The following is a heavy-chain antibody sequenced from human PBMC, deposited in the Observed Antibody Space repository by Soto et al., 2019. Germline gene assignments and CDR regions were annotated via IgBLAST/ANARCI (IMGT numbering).Heavy chain of an antibody. V-gene: IGHV1-46*01. CDR2: INPSGGST. J-gene: IGHJ4*02. CDR3: ARGARFFGVVIPFDY. CDR1: GYTFTSYY. D-gene: IGHD3-3*01. Sequence: WASVKVSCKASGYTFTSYYMHWVRQAPGQGLEWMGIINPSGGSTSYAQKFQGRVTMTRDTSTSTVYMELSSLRSEDTAVYYCARGARFFGVVIPFDYWGQGTLVTVSS.